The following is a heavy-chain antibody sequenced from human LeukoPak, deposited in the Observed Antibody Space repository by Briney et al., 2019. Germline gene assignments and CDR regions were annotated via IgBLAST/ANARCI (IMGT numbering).Heavy chain of an antibody. Sequence: PSETLSLTCAFYGGSFSGYYWSWIRQPPGKGLEWIGEINHSGSTNYNPSLKSRVTISVDTSKNQFSLKLSSVTAADTAVYYCAGSSVDTAMVTFDYWGQGTLVTVSS. D-gene: IGHD5-18*01. CDR3: AGSSVDTAMVTFDY. CDR2: INHSGST. J-gene: IGHJ4*02. CDR1: GGSFSGYY. V-gene: IGHV4-34*01.